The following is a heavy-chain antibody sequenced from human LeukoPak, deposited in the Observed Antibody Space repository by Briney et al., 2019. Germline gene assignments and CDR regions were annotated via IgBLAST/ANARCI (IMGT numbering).Heavy chain of an antibody. CDR3: ARVRGNYYYYYMDV. CDR2: IIPIFGTA. D-gene: IGHD3-16*01. CDR1: GGTFSSYA. J-gene: IGHJ6*03. Sequence: SVKVSGKASGGTFSSYAISWVRQAPGQGLEWMGGIIPIFGTANYAQKLQGRVTITTDESTSTAYMELSSLRSEDTAVYYCARVRGNYYYYYMDVWGKGTTVTVSS. V-gene: IGHV1-69*05.